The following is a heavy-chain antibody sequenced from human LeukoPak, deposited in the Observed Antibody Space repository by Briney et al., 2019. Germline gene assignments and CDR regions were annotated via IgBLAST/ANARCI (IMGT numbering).Heavy chain of an antibody. CDR3: AKDTRGYSYGSYFDY. D-gene: IGHD5-18*01. CDR2: ISGSGGST. CDR1: GFTFTSYA. J-gene: IGHJ4*02. V-gene: IGHV3-23*01. Sequence: PGGSLRHSCAASGFTFTSYAMSWVRQAPGKGLEWVSAISGSGGSTYYADSVKGRFTISRDNAKNSLYLQMNSLRADDTALYYCAKDTRGYSYGSYFDYWGQGTLVTVSS.